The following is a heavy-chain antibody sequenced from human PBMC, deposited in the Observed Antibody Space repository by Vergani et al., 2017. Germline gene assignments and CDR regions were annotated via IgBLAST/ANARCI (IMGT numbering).Heavy chain of an antibody. CDR1: GYSFTSYW. V-gene: IGHV5-10-1*03. D-gene: IGHD6-13*01. J-gene: IGHJ4*02. CDR3: SREGGLYGAAVTPPPDDY. CDR2: IDPSDTYT. Sequence: EVQLVQSGAEVKKPGESLRISCKGSGYSFTSYWISWVSQLPGKGLEWMGRIDPSDTYTNYSPSFKGHVTISADKSNSTAYLQCSSLKASDTAMYYCSREGGLYGAAVTPPPDDYWGQGTLVTVSS.